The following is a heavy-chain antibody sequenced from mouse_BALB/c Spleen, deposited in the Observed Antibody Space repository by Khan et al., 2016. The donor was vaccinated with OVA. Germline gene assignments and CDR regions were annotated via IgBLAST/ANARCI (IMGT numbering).Heavy chain of an antibody. V-gene: IGHV3-8*02. Sequence: EVQLQESGPSLVKPSQTLSLTCSVTGDSITSGYWNWFRNFPGNKLEYMGHIIYTGSTYYYPSLQSRISITRHTSENQYHLQLNSVTDEDTATYYCARSTYRFAFVYWGQGTLVTVAA. CDR2: IIYTGST. CDR3: ARSTYRFAFVY. J-gene: IGHJ3*01. D-gene: IGHD2-14*01. CDR1: GDSITSGY.